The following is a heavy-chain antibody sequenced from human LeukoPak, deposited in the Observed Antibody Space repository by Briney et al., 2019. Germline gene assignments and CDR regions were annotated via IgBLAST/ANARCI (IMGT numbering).Heavy chain of an antibody. CDR2: IYHSGST. D-gene: IGHD3-3*01. CDR3: ARVHGIFGVADCYYYMDV. CDR1: GGSISSSDW. V-gene: IGHV4-4*02. J-gene: IGHJ6*03. Sequence: SETLSLTCAVSGGSISSSDWWSWVRQPPGKGLEWIGEIYHSGSTNYNPSLKSRVTISVDTSKNQFSLKLSSVTAADTAVYYCARVHGIFGVADCYYYMDVWGKGTTVTVSS.